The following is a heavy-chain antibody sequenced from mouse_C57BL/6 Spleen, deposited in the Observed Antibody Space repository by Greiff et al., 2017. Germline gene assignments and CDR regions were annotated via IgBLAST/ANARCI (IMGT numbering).Heavy chain of an antibody. J-gene: IGHJ3*01. CDR3: ARGDYDGAY. V-gene: IGHV1-52*01. D-gene: IGHD2-4*01. Sequence: QVQLQQPGAELVRPGSSVKLSCKASGYTFTSYWMHWVKQRPIQGLEWIGNIDPSDSETHYNQKFKYKATLTVDKSSSTAYMQLSSLTSEDSAVYYCARGDYDGAYWGQGTLVTVSA. CDR1: GYTFTSYW. CDR2: IDPSDSET.